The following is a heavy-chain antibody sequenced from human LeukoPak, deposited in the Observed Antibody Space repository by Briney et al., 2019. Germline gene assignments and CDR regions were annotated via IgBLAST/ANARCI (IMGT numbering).Heavy chain of an antibody. CDR2: IYYSGST. Sequence: PSETLSLTCTVSGGSISSGGYYWSWIRQHPGKGLEWIGYIYYSGSTYYNPSLKSRVTISVDTSKNQFSLKLSSVTAADTAVYYCVRSGPYDLYYPWDQGTLVTVSS. V-gene: IGHV4-31*03. CDR1: GGSISSGGYY. D-gene: IGHD3-3*01. CDR3: VRSGPYDLYYP. J-gene: IGHJ5*02.